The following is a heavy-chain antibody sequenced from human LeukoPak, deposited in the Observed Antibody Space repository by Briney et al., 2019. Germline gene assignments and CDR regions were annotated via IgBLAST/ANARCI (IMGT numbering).Heavy chain of an antibody. CDR2: INHSGST. CDR3: ARAQKTYYYDSSGYYRNAFDI. V-gene: IGHV4-34*01. CDR1: GGSFSGYY. J-gene: IGHJ3*02. Sequence: SETLSLTCAVYGGSFSGYYWSWIRQPPGKGLEWIGEINHSGSTNYNPSLKSRVTISVDTSKNQFSLKLSSVTAADTAVYHCARAQKTYYYDSSGYYRNAFDIWGQGTMVTVSS. D-gene: IGHD3-22*01.